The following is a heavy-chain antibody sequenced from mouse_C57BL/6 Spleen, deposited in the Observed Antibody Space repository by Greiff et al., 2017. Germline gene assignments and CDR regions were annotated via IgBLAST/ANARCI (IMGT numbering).Heavy chain of an antibody. J-gene: IGHJ4*01. CDR1: GYTFTSYW. Sequence: QVQLKQPGAELVRPGTSVKLSCKASGYTFTSYWMHWVKQRPGQGLEWIGVIDPSDSYTNYNQKFKGKATLTVDTSSSTAYMQLSSLTSEDSAVYYCALYYGYARAMDYWGQGTSVTVSS. D-gene: IGHD2-2*01. V-gene: IGHV1-59*01. CDR3: ALYYGYARAMDY. CDR2: IDPSDSYT.